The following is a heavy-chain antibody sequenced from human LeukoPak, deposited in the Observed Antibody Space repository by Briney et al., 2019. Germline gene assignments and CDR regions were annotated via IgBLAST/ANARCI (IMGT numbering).Heavy chain of an antibody. V-gene: IGHV1-2*02. J-gene: IGHJ4*02. D-gene: IGHD3-3*01. CDR1: GGTFSSYA. CDR3: ALVWSGYKYYFDY. Sequence: DSVEVSCKASGGTFSSYAISWVRQAPGQGLEWMGWITPNSGGTNYAQKFQGRVTMTRDTSISTAYMELSRLRSDDTAVYYCALVWSGYKYYFDYWGQGTLVTVSS. CDR2: ITPNSGGT.